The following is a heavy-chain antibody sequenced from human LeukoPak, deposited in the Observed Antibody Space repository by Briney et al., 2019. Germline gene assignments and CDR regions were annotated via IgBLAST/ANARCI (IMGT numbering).Heavy chain of an antibody. D-gene: IGHD3-3*01. Sequence: GASVKVSCKACGYTFTGYYMHWVRQAPGQGLEWMGWINPNSGGTNYAQKFQGRVTMTRDTSISTAYMELSRLRSDDTAVYYCARTGYDFWSGYHFDYWGQGTLVTVSS. V-gene: IGHV1-2*02. CDR3: ARTGYDFWSGYHFDY. CDR2: INPNSGGT. J-gene: IGHJ4*02. CDR1: GYTFTGYY.